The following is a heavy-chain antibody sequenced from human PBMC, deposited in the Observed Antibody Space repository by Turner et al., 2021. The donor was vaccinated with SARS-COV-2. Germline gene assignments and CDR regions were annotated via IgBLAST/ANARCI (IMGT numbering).Heavy chain of an antibody. J-gene: IGHJ4*02. Sequence: QVQLVQSGAEVKKPGASVKVPGKFSGYTLMELSMHWVRQAPGKGLEWMGGFDPEDGETIYAQKFQGRVTMTEDTSTDTAYMELSSLRSEDTAVYYCATGYAYCGGDCSIHYWGQGTLVTVSS. V-gene: IGHV1-24*01. CDR1: GYTLMELS. D-gene: IGHD2-21*02. CDR3: ATGYAYCGGDCSIHY. CDR2: FDPEDGET.